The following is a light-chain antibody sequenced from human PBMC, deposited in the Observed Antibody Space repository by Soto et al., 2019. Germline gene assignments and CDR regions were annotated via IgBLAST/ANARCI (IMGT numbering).Light chain of an antibody. J-gene: IGKJ1*01. CDR3: QQYYSYWT. CDR2: DAS. CDR1: QTISNW. V-gene: IGKV1-5*01. Sequence: DIQMTQSPSTLSASVGDRVTITCRASQTISNWLAWYQQKPGKAPKLLIYDASSLEGGVPSRFSGSGSGTECSLTLSSLQPYDFATYYCQQYYSYWTFGQGTKVEIK.